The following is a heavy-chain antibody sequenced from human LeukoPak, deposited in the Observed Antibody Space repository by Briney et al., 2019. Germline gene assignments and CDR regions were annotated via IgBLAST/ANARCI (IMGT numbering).Heavy chain of an antibody. CDR3: ALSIASAGTVDY. CDR1: GYSFTSYW. CDR2: IYHGDSDT. V-gene: IGHV5-51*01. J-gene: IGHJ4*02. Sequence: GESLKIYCKGSGYSFTSYWIGWVRQMPGPGLEWMGIIYHGDSDTRYSPSFQGQVTISADKSVSTAYRQWSSLKASDTAMYYCALSIASAGTVDYWGEGTPVTVSS. D-gene: IGHD6-13*01.